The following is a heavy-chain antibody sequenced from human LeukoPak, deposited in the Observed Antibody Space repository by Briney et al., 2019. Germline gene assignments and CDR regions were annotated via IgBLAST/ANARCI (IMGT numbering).Heavy chain of an antibody. CDR1: GFTFSTYW. CDR3: LRGGSGSPYGEFDS. Sequence: GGSLRLSCEASGFTFSTYWMHWVRQAPGKGLVWVSRIKTDGSSTNYADSVRGRFTIFRDNAKKTLYLQMNGLRVEDTAVYYCLRGGSGSPYGEFDSWGQGTLVTVSS. CDR2: IKTDGSST. V-gene: IGHV3-74*01. J-gene: IGHJ4*02. D-gene: IGHD1-26*01.